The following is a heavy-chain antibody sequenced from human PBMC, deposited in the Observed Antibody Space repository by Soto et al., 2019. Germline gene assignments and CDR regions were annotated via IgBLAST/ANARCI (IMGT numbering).Heavy chain of an antibody. CDR2: ISAYNGNT. V-gene: IGHV1-18*04. D-gene: IGHD2-21*02. CDR3: ARDGPPYCGGDCHSDY. J-gene: IGHJ4*02. CDR1: GYTFTSYG. Sequence: GASVKVSCKASGYTFTSYGISWVRQAPGQGLEWMGWISAYNGNTNYAQKLQGRVTMTTDTSTSTAYMELRSLRSDDTAVYYCARDGPPYCGGDCHSDYWGQGTLVTVSS.